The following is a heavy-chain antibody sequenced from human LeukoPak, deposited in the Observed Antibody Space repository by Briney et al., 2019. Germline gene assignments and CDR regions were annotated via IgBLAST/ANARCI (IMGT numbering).Heavy chain of an antibody. V-gene: IGHV3-23*01. CDR1: GFTFSGFA. CDR2: VSRFGDGT. Sequence: GGSLRLSCAASGFTFSGFAMSWVRQAPGKGLEWVSSVSRFGDGTFYADSVRGRFTISRDNSKNTLYLQMNSLRAEDTAVYYCARVMGRYCSSNSCYVDYWGQGTLVTVSS. D-gene: IGHD2-2*01. CDR3: ARVMGRYCSSNSCYVDY. J-gene: IGHJ4*02.